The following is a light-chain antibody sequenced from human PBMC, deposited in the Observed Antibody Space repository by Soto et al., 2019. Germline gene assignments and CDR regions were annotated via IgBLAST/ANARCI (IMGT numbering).Light chain of an antibody. V-gene: IGKV3-15*01. CDR3: QQYDTSPCS. CDR1: QSVSSN. Sequence: EIVMTQSPATLSVSPGERATLSCRASQSVSSNLAWYQQKPGQAPRLLIYAASTRATGIPARFSGSGSRTEFTLTISSLQSEDSAVYYCQQYDTSPCSFGQGTKLEIK. CDR2: AAS. J-gene: IGKJ2*04.